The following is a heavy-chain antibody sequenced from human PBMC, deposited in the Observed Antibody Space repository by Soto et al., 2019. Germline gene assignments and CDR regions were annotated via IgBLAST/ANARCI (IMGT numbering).Heavy chain of an antibody. Sequence: GGSLRLSCAACGFTFSSYSIHWVRQAPCKGLEWVAVISYDGINKYYADSVKGRFTISRDNSKNTLYLQMNSLRAEDTAVYYCARYSLFRFVGLNCSGGSCYKYYYYYGMDVWGQRTTVAVYS. D-gene: IGHD2-15*01. CDR3: ARYSLFRFVGLNCSGGSCYKYYYYYGMDV. J-gene: IGHJ6*02. CDR2: ISYDGINK. V-gene: IGHV3-30-3*01. CDR1: GFTFSSYS.